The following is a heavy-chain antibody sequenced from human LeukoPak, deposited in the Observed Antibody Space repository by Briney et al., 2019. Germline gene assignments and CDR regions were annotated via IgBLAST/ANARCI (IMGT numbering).Heavy chain of an antibody. V-gene: IGHV1-18*01. CDR1: GYTFTSYG. J-gene: IGHJ3*02. CDR2: ISAYNGNT. CDR3: ARGFSSGWYGAFDI. Sequence: ASVKVSCKTSGYTFTSYGVSWVRQAPGQGLEWMGWISAYNGNTNYAQKLQGRVTMTTDTSTSTAYMELRSLRSDDTAVYYCARGFSSGWYGAFDIWGQGTMVTVSS. D-gene: IGHD6-19*01.